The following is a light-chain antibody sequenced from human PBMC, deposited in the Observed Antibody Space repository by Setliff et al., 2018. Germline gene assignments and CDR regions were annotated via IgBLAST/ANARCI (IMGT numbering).Light chain of an antibody. Sequence: DIVMTQSPDSLAVSLGERATINCKSSQSVLYSSNNKNYLAWYQRKPGQPPKLLIYWAPTRESGVPDRFSGSGSGTDFTLTISSLQAEDVAVYYCQQYYSTLLTFGPGTKVDIK. J-gene: IGKJ3*01. V-gene: IGKV4-1*01. CDR2: WAP. CDR1: QSVLYSSNNKNY. CDR3: QQYYSTLLT.